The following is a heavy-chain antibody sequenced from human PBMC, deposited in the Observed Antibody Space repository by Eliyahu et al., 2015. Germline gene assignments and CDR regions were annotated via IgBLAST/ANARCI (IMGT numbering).Heavy chain of an antibody. J-gene: IGHJ3*02. V-gene: IGHV4-31*03. CDR1: GGSFSSGXYY. Sequence: QVQLQESGPGLVKPSQPLSLTCTVSGGSFSSGXYYWSWIXQHPGKGLEWIGYIYYSGSTYYNPSLRSRVNISVDTSKNQISLKLSSVTAADTAVYYCARGNLAFDIWGQGTMVNVSS. CDR3: ARGNLAFDI. CDR2: IYYSGST.